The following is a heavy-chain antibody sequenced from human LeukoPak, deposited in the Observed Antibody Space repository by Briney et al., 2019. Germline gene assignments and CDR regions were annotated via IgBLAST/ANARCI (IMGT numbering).Heavy chain of an antibody. D-gene: IGHD4-17*01. J-gene: IGHJ4*02. CDR1: GFTFSTYD. V-gene: IGHV3-48*01. Sequence: GVSLRLSCAASGFTFSTYDMHWVRQAPGEGLEWVSYFGNSGTIYYADSVKGRFTISRDNAKNSLYLQMNSLRVEDTAVYYCAGYGDYPYWGRGTLVSVSS. CDR3: AGYGDYPY. CDR2: FGNSGTI.